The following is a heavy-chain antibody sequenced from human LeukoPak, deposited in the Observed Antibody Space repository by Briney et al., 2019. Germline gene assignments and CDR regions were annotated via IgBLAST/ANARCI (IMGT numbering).Heavy chain of an antibody. Sequence: GRSLRLSCTASGFTFGDYAMSWFRQAPGKGLEWVVFIRSKAYGGTTQYAASVKGRFTISRDDSKSIAYLQMNSLKTEDTAVYYCTRALRSVYYGSGPPFDYWGQGTLVTVSS. J-gene: IGHJ4*02. D-gene: IGHD3-10*01. V-gene: IGHV3-49*03. CDR2: IRSKAYGGTT. CDR3: TRALRSVYYGSGPPFDY. CDR1: GFTFGDYA.